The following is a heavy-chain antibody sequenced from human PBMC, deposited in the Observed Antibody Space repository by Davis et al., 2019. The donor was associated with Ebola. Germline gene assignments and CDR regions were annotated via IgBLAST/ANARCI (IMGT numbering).Heavy chain of an antibody. CDR1: GFVFSNYV. D-gene: IGHD3-9*01. CDR3: ARVNALTGYSRFDP. V-gene: IGHV3-20*01. CDR2: LGTSADT. J-gene: IGHJ5*02. Sequence: GGSLRLSCAASGFVFSNYVMSWVRQAPGKGLEWVSTLGTSADTYYADSVKGRFTISRDNAKSSLYLQMNSLRAEDTALYHCARVNALTGYSRFDPWGQGTQVTVSS.